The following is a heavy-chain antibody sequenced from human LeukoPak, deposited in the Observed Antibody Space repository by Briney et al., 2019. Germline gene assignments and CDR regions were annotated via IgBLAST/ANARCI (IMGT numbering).Heavy chain of an antibody. CDR1: GYTFTSYY. D-gene: IGHD5-18*01. J-gene: IGHJ6*02. CDR2: INPSGGST. V-gene: IGHV1-46*01. CDR3: ARDENTAMALYYYYYYGMDV. Sequence: ASVKVSCKASGYTFTSYYMHWVRQAPGQGLEWMGIINPSGGSTSYAQKFQGRVTMTRDTSTSTVYMELSSLRSEDTAVYYCARDENTAMALYYYYYYGMDVWGQGTTVTVSS.